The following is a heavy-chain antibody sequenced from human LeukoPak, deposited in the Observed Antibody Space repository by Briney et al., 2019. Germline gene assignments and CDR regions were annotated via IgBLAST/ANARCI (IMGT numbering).Heavy chain of an antibody. CDR1: GFILSSYG. Sequence: GGSLRLSCAASGFILSSYGMHWVRQAPGKGLEWVAFIRDDGRDKYYADSVKGRFTISRDNAKNSLYLQMNSLRAEDTAVYYCAKPASGGWYVLDYWGQGTLVTVSS. V-gene: IGHV3-30*02. CDR2: IRDDGRDK. J-gene: IGHJ4*02. CDR3: AKPASGGWYVLDY. D-gene: IGHD6-19*01.